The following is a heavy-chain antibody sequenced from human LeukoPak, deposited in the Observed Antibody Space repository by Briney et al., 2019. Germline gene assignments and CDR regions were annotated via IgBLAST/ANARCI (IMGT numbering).Heavy chain of an antibody. CDR2: INPNSGGT. V-gene: IGHV1-2*02. J-gene: IGHJ6*03. Sequence: ASVKVSCKASGYTFTGYYMHWVRQAPGQGLEWMGWINPNSGGTNYAQKFQGRVTMTRDTSISTAYMELSRLRSDDTAVYYCARDYSSGWYGPGGGYYYMDVWGKGTTVTISS. D-gene: IGHD6-19*01. CDR3: ARDYSSGWYGPGGGYYYMDV. CDR1: GYTFTGYY.